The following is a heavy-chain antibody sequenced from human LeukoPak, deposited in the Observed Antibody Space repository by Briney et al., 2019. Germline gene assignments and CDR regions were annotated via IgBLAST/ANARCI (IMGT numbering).Heavy chain of an antibody. D-gene: IGHD3-22*01. CDR1: GSTFSGFS. CDR3: TTVSHYYDSSGASY. CDR2: IKSKTDGGTT. Sequence: GGSLRLSCAASGSTFSGFSMSWVRQAPGKGLEWVGRIKSKTDGGTTDYAAPVKGRFTISRDDSKNTLYLQMNSLKTEDTAVYYCTTVSHYYDSSGASYWGQGTLVTVSS. V-gene: IGHV3-15*01. J-gene: IGHJ4*02.